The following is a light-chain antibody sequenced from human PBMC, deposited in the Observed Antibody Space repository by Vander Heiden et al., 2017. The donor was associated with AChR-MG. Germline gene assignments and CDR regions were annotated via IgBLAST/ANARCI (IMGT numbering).Light chain of an antibody. CDR2: AAS. CDR1: QSISSY. Sequence: DIQLTPSPSSLSASVGDRVTISGRASQSISSYLNWYQQKPGQAPKLLIYAASSLQSGVPSRFSGSGSGTDFTLTISSLQAEDFATYYCQQSYSTPHTFGQGTKVEIK. J-gene: IGKJ2*01. CDR3: QQSYSTPHT. V-gene: IGKV1-39*01.